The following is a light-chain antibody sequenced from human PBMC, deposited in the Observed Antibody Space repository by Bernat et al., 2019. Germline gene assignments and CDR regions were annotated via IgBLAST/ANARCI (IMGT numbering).Light chain of an antibody. CDR1: QSVSDNY. Sequence: EIVLTQSPGTLSLSPGERATLSCRASQSVSDNYLAWYHQKPGQAPRLPIYGAYSRATGVPDRFSGSGSGTDFTLTISRLEPEDVAVYYCQQYGKSPPETFGQGTKVAIK. V-gene: IGKV3-20*01. CDR3: QQYGKSPPET. J-gene: IGKJ1*01. CDR2: GAY.